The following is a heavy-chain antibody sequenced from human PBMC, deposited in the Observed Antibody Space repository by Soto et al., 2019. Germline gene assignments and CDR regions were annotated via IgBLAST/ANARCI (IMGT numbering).Heavy chain of an antibody. D-gene: IGHD3-10*01. CDR3: AEDRGSSGSYFDY. CDR2: ISYEGSSK. J-gene: IGHJ4*02. Sequence: GGSLRLSCVASEFTFRSYGMHWVRQAPGKGLEWVALISYEGSSKHYADSVKGRFTISRDNSKNTVYLQMNSLRPEDTAVYYCAEDRGSSGSYFDYWGQATVVTVSS. CDR1: EFTFRSYG. V-gene: IGHV3-30*18.